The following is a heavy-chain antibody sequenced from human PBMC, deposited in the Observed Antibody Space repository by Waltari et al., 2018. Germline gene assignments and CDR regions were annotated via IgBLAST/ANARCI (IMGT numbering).Heavy chain of an antibody. CDR3: ARGTGITMVRGEPPYYYYYMDV. D-gene: IGHD3-10*01. CDR1: GGSFSGYY. V-gene: IGHV4-34*01. Sequence: QVPLQQWGAGLLKPSETLSLTCAVYGGSFSGYYWSWIRQPPGKGLEWIGEINHSGSTNYNPSLKSRVTISVDTSKNQFSPKLSSVTAADTAVYYCARGTGITMVRGEPPYYYYYMDVWGKGTTVTVSS. J-gene: IGHJ6*03. CDR2: INHSGST.